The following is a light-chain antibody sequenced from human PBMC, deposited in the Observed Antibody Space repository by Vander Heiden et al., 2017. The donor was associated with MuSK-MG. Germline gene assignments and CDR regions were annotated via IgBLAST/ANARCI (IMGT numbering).Light chain of an antibody. J-gene: IGKJ1*01. CDR3: RRYDNYPWT. Sequence: AIQMTQSPSSLSASVGDRVSITCRASQDIRDDLSWFQQKPGETPKLLIYAASSLQTGVPSRFSGSGSGTDFTLTITSLHPEDFATYYCRRYDNYPWTFGQGTKVEIK. CDR1: QDIRDD. CDR2: AAS. V-gene: IGKV1-6*01.